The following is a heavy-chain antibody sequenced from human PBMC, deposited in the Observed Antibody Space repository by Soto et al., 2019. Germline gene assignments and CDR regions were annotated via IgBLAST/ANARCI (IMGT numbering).Heavy chain of an antibody. J-gene: IGHJ4*02. D-gene: IGHD3-22*01. V-gene: IGHV1-69*13. Sequence: SVKVSCKASGGTFSSYAISWVRQAPGQGLEWMGGIITIFGTANYAQKFQGRVTITADESTSTAYMELSSLRSEDTAVYYCAREGYYYDSSGSLPPGFDYWGQGTLVTVSS. CDR1: GGTFSSYA. CDR2: IITIFGTA. CDR3: AREGYYYDSSGSLPPGFDY.